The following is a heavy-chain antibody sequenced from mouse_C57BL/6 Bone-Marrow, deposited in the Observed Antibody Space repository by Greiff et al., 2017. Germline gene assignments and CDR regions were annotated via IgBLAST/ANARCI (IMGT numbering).Heavy chain of an antibody. CDR1: GYTFTDYY. V-gene: IGHV1-76*01. CDR3: AIYYYGSTFAY. CDR2: IYPGSGNT. D-gene: IGHD1-1*01. J-gene: IGHJ3*01. Sequence: LVESGAELVRPGASVKLSCTASGYTFTDYYINWVKQRPGQGLEWIARIYPGSGNTYYNEKFKGKATLTAEKSSSTAYMQLSSLTSEDSAVYFCAIYYYGSTFAYWGQGTLVTVSA.